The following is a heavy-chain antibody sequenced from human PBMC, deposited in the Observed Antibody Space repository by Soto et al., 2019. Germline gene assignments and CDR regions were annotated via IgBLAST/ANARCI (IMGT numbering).Heavy chain of an antibody. V-gene: IGHV3-7*01. Sequence: GGSLRLSCAASGFTFGNYWMSWVRQAPGKGLEWVANIKPDGSEKHYVDSVKGRFAISRDNAKSSLYLQMNSLRVDDTAVFYCATGGSSRSRSWGQGILVTVSS. CDR1: GFTFGNYW. D-gene: IGHD6-13*01. CDR3: ATGGSSRSRS. J-gene: IGHJ5*02. CDR2: IKPDGSEK.